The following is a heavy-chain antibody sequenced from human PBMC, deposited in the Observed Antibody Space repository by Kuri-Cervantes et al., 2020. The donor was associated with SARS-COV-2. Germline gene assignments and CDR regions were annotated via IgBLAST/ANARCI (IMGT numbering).Heavy chain of an antibody. CDR3: AKDLGILTGYYGYYYYYYGMDV. Sequence: GGSLRLSCAASGFTFSSYGMHWVRQAPGKGLEWVAVISYDGSNKYYADSVKGRFTISRDNSKNTLYLQMNSLRAEDTAVYYCAKDLGILTGYYGYYYYYYGMDVWGQGTTVTVSS. V-gene: IGHV3-30*18. CDR1: GFTFSSYG. CDR2: ISYDGSNK. J-gene: IGHJ6*02. D-gene: IGHD3-9*01.